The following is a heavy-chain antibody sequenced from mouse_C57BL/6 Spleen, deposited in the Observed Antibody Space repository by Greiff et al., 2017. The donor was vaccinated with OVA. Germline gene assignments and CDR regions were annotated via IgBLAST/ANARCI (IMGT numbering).Heavy chain of an antibody. Sequence: QVTLKVSGPGILQPSQTLSLTCSFSGFSLSTFGMGVGWIRQPSGKGLEWLAPIWWDDDKYYNPALKSRLTISKDTSKNQVFLKIANVDTADTATYYCARGPNYYGSSYVNAMDYWGQGTSVTVSS. D-gene: IGHD1-1*01. CDR2: IWWDDDK. J-gene: IGHJ4*01. CDR1: GFSLSTFGMG. V-gene: IGHV8-8*01. CDR3: ARGPNYYGSSYVNAMDY.